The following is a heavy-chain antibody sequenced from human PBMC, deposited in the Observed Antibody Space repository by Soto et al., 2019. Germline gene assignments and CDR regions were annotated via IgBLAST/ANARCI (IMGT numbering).Heavy chain of an antibody. Sequence: ASVKVSCKASGYTFTSYDINWVRQATGQGLEWMGWMNPNSGNTGYAQKFQGRVTMTRNTSISTAYMELSSLRSEDTAVYYCAGEEYQLLSSYYYYMDVWGKGTTVTVPS. V-gene: IGHV1-8*01. D-gene: IGHD2-2*01. CDR2: MNPNSGNT. J-gene: IGHJ6*03. CDR3: AGEEYQLLSSYYYYMDV. CDR1: GYTFTSYD.